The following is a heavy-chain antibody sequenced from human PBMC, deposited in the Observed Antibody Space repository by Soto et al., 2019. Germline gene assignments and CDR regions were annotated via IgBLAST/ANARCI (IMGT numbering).Heavy chain of an antibody. J-gene: IGHJ5*02. CDR3: ASGGSGTYGRFDP. Sequence: GESLKISCKGSGYSFTSYWISWVRQMPGKGLEWMGRIDPSDSYTNYSPSFQGHVTISADKSISTAYLQWSSLKASDTAMYYCASGGSGTYGRFDPWGQGTLVTVSS. V-gene: IGHV5-10-1*01. CDR1: GYSFTSYW. CDR2: IDPSDSYT. D-gene: IGHD1-26*01.